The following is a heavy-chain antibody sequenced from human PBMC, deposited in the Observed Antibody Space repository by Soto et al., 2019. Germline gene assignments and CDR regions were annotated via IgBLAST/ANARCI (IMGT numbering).Heavy chain of an antibody. CDR1: GGSISSGGYY. CDR3: AGSKGDTDLRYFDWLLPFDAFDI. J-gene: IGHJ3*02. V-gene: IGHV4-31*03. D-gene: IGHD3-9*01. Sequence: SETLSLTCTVSGGSISSGGYYWSWIRQHPGKGLGWIGYIYYSGSTYYNPSLKSRVTISVDTSKKQFPLKLSSVTAADTAVYYCAGSKGDTDLRYFDWLLPFDAFDIWCQGPMVT. CDR2: IYYSGST.